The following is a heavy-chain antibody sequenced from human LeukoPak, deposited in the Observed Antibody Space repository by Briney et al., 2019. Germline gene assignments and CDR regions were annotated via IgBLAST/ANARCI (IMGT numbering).Heavy chain of an antibody. J-gene: IGHJ4*02. Sequence: ASVKVSCKASGGTFSSYAISWVRQAPGQGLEWMGGIIPIFGTADYAQKFHGRVTITADESTSTAYMELSSLRSEDTAVYYCARGDTAMVTYISYWGQGTLVTVSS. CDR1: GGTFSSYA. V-gene: IGHV1-69*13. CDR3: ARGDTAMVTYISY. CDR2: IIPIFGTA. D-gene: IGHD5-18*01.